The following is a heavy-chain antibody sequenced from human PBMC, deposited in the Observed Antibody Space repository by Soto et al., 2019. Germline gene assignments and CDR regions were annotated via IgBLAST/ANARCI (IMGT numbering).Heavy chain of an antibody. CDR2: ISSSSSYI. V-gene: IGHV3-21*01. CDR1: GFTFSSYS. Sequence: EVQLVESGGGQVKPGGSLRLSCAASGFTFSSYSMNWVRQAPGKGLEWVSSISSSSSYIYYADSVKGRFTISRDNAKNSLYLQMNSLRAEDTAVYYCAREDYDFWSGYSEYYFDYWGQGTLVTVSS. D-gene: IGHD3-3*01. CDR3: AREDYDFWSGYSEYYFDY. J-gene: IGHJ4*02.